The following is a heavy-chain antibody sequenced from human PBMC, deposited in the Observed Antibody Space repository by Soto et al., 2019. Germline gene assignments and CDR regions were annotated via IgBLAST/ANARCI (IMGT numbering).Heavy chain of an antibody. CDR2: MSSSGDS. CDR3: AKDLFTRYCSSTSCSRQLDY. D-gene: IGHD2-2*01. Sequence: DTLSLTCDVSGASVSHYFWSWIRQPPGKGLEWLGYMSSSGDSISNPALKSRITISLDMSRNHVSLNLSSLTVADTAVYYCAKDLFTRYCSSTSCSRQLDYWGQGTLVTVSS. J-gene: IGHJ4*02. CDR1: GASVSHYF. V-gene: IGHV4-59*02.